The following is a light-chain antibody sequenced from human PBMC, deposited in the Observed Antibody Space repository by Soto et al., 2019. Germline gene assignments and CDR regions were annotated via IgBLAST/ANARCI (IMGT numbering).Light chain of an antibody. V-gene: IGKV3-20*01. CDR3: QQYQSLT. Sequence: EIVMTQSPPTLSVSPGEGATLSCRASQSVSSSYLAWYQHKPGQAPRLLIHGASSRVTGIPDRFSGSGSGTDFTLTITRLEPEDFAVYYCQQYQSLTFGGGTKVDIK. CDR1: QSVSSSY. CDR2: GAS. J-gene: IGKJ4*01.